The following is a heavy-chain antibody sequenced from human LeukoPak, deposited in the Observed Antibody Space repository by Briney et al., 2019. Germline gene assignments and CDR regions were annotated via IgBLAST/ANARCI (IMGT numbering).Heavy chain of an antibody. CDR2: IFYSGQT. CDR1: GGSINNNIHY. D-gene: IGHD6-13*01. J-gene: IGHJ3*02. V-gene: IGHV4-39*07. Sequence: SETLSLTCTVSGGSINNNIHYWGWIRQPPGKGLEWIGTIFYSGQTYYSPSLKSRVTISVDTSKNQFSLELRSVTAADTAVYYCARDREQQLVRFYNAFDIWGQGTMVTVSS. CDR3: ARDREQQLVRFYNAFDI.